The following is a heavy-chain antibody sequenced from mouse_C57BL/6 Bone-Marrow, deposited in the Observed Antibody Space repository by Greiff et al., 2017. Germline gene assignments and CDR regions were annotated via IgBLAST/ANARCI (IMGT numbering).Heavy chain of an antibody. CDR3: ARDGGYYNAMDY. V-gene: IGHV5-16*01. CDR2: INYDGSST. CDR1: GFTFSDYY. D-gene: IGHD2-2*01. Sequence: EVKLMESEGGLVQPGSSMKLSCTASGFTFSDYYMAWVRQVPEKGLEWVANINYDGSSTYYLDSLKSRFIISRDNAKNILYLQMSSLKSEDTATYYCARDGGYYNAMDYWGQGTSVTVSS. J-gene: IGHJ4*01.